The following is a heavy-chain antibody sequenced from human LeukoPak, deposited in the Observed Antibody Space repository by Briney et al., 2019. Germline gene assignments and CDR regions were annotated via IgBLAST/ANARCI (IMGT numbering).Heavy chain of an antibody. D-gene: IGHD3-22*01. V-gene: IGHV4-34*01. CDR1: GGSFSGYY. Sequence: PSETLSLTCAVYGGSFSGYYWSWIRQPTGKGLEWIGEINHSGSTNYNPSLKSRVTISVDTSKNQFSLKLSSVTAADTAVYYCARGRPYYYDSSGYYFDYWGQGTLVTVSS. CDR2: INHSGST. CDR3: ARGRPYYYDSSGYYFDY. J-gene: IGHJ4*02.